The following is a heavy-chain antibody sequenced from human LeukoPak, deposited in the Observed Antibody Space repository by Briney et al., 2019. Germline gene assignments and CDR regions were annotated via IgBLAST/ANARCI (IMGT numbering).Heavy chain of an antibody. J-gene: IGHJ3*02. CDR3: ARQRYYYDTSVLDAFDI. CDR1: GFTFSSYS. V-gene: IGHV3-21*04. Sequence: GGSLRLSCAASGFTFSSYSMNWVRQAPGKGLEWVSSISSSSSYIYYADSVKGRFTISRDTSKNTLYLQMNSLRAEDTAVYYCARQRYYYDTSVLDAFDIWGQGTMVTVSS. CDR2: ISSSSSYI. D-gene: IGHD3-22*01.